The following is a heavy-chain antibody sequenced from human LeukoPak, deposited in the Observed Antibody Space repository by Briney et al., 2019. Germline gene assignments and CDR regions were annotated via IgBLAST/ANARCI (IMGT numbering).Heavy chain of an antibody. D-gene: IGHD6-19*01. CDR3: AREGYSSSGYFQH. V-gene: IGHV1-69*05. CDR1: GGTFSSYA. J-gene: IGHJ1*01. CDR2: IIPIFGTA. Sequence: GASVKVSCKASGGTFSSYAISWVRQAPGQGLEWMGGIIPIFGTANCAQKFQGRVTITTDESTSTAYMELSSLRSEDTAVYYCAREGYSSSGYFQHWGQGTLATVSS.